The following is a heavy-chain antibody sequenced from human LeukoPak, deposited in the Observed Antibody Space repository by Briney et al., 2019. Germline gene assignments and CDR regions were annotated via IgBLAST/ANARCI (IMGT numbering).Heavy chain of an antibody. CDR1: GFTFSTSV. CDR3: AKQGLVPATAGD. V-gene: IGHV3-30*02. D-gene: IGHD2-2*01. J-gene: IGHJ4*02. Sequence: GGSLRLSCAASGFTFSTSVMHWVRQAPGKGLEWLSFIRFDGSEKYYADSVKARFSISRDNSMNTLYLQMNSLRPEDTAVYYCAKQGLVPATAGDWGQGTLVTVYS. CDR2: IRFDGSEK.